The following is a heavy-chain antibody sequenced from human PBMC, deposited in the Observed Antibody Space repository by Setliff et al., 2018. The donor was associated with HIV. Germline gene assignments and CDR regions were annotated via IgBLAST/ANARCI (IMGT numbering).Heavy chain of an antibody. CDR2: IYYSGST. CDR3: ARLRLLYYYYHMDV. V-gene: IGHV4-39*01. CDR1: GGSISSSSYY. J-gene: IGHJ6*03. Sequence: SETLSLTCTVSGGSISSSSYYWGWIRQPPGKGLEWIGSIYYSGSTYYNPSLKSRVTISVDTSKNQFSLKLSSVTAADTAVCYCARLRLLYYYYHMDVWGKGTTVTVSS.